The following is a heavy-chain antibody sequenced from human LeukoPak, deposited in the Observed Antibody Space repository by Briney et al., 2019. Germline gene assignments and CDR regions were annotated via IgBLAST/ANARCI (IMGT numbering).Heavy chain of an antibody. CDR1: GYSISSGYY. Sequence: SGTLSLTCAVSGYSISSGYYWGWIRQPPGKGLEWIGSIYHSGSTHYNPSLKSRVTISVDTSKNQFSLKLSSVTAADTAVYYCASRDCTNGVCSDYWGQGTLVTVSS. V-gene: IGHV4-38-2*01. J-gene: IGHJ4*02. CDR2: IYHSGST. D-gene: IGHD2-8*01. CDR3: ASRDCTNGVCSDY.